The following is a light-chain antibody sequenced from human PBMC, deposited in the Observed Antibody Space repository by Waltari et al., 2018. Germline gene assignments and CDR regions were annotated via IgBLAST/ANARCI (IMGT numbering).Light chain of an antibody. V-gene: IGLV1-44*01. CDR1: RSTIAPNP. CDR2: TND. CDR3: AAWDDSLNAWV. J-gene: IGLJ3*02. Sequence: QSVLTQPPSVSGTPGQRVTISCPGSRSTIAPNPFNGYHQLPGMTPKLLIYTNDFRPSGVPDRFSGSKSGTSASLAISGLQSEDEADYYCAAWDDSLNAWVFGGGTKLTVL.